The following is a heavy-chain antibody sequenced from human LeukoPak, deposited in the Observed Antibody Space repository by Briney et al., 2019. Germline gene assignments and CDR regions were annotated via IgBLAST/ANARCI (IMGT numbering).Heavy chain of an antibody. CDR3: ARVGGYSGYYFDY. D-gene: IGHD5-12*01. V-gene: IGHV4-61*01. Sequence: SETLSLTRTLSDGSFSRGSYYWSSIRQPPGKGMEWIGYIYYSGSTNYNPSLKSRGTIVVDTSKNQFSLNLSWVTAADRFVYYWARVGGYSGYYFDYGGEGTLVTVSS. J-gene: IGHJ4*02. CDR2: IYYSGST. CDR1: DGSFSRGSYY.